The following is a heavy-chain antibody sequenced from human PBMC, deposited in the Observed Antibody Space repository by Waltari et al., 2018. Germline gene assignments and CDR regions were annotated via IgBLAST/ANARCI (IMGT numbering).Heavy chain of an antibody. Sequence: QVQLVQSGAEVKKPGSSVKVSCKASGGTFSSYASSWVRPAPGQGLEWMGGIIPIFGTANYAQKFQGRVTITTDESTSTAYMELSSLRSEDTAVYYCARGRDSSWYMIQHWGQGTLVTVSS. J-gene: IGHJ1*01. CDR3: ARGRDSSWYMIQH. D-gene: IGHD6-13*01. V-gene: IGHV1-69*05. CDR1: GGTFSSYA. CDR2: IIPIFGTA.